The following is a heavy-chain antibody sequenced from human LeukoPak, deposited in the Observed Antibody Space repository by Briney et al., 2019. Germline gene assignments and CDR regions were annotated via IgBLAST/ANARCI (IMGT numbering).Heavy chain of an antibody. CDR2: IYYSGST. D-gene: IGHD3-10*01. Sequence: PSETLSLTCTVSGGSISSSSYYWGWIRQPPGKGLEWIGSIYYSGSTYYNPSLKSRVTISVDTPKNQFSLKLSSVTAADTAVYYCASKSWRYNWFDPWGQGTLVTVSS. V-gene: IGHV4-39*01. CDR1: GGSISSSSYY. J-gene: IGHJ5*02. CDR3: ASKSWRYNWFDP.